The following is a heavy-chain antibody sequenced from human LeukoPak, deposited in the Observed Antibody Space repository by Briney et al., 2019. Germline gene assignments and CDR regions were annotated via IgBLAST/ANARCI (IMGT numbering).Heavy chain of an antibody. J-gene: IGHJ4*02. CDR1: GYTFTGYY. Sequence: ASVKFSCKASGYTFTGYYMHWVRQAPGQGLEWMGWINPNSGGTNYAQKFQGRVTMTRDTSISTAYMELSRLRSDDTAVYYCARGLVVPATYRSPPGYWGQGTLVTVSS. V-gene: IGHV1-2*02. CDR2: INPNSGGT. D-gene: IGHD2-2*01. CDR3: ARGLVVPATYRSPPGY.